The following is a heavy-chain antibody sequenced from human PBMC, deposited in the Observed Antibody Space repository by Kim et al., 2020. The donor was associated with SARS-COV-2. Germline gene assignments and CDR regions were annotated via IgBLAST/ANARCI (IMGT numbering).Heavy chain of an antibody. J-gene: IGHJ6*02. CDR3: AKETSPRYYYYGMDV. D-gene: IGHD1-7*01. Sequence: DSVKGRFTISRDNAKNSLYLQMNSLRAEDTALYYCAKETSPRYYYYGMDVWGQGTTVTVSS. V-gene: IGHV3-9*01.